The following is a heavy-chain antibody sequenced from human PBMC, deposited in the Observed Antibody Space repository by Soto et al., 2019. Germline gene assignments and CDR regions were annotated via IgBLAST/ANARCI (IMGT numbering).Heavy chain of an antibody. CDR1: GFTFSSYA. D-gene: IGHD3-22*01. CDR3: ARDRAADWYYYDGSGYGYFQH. V-gene: IGHV3-30-3*01. Sequence: QVQLVESGGGVVQPGRSLRLSCAASGFTFSSYAMHWVRQAPGKGLEWVAVISYDGSNKYYADSVKGRFTISRDNSKNRLYLQMNSLRAEDTAVYYCARDRAADWYYYDGSGYGYFQHWGQGTLVTVSS. CDR2: ISYDGSNK. J-gene: IGHJ1*01.